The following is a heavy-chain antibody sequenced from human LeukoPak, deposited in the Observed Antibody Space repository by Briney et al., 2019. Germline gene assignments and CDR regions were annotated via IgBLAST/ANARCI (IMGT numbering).Heavy chain of an antibody. CDR1: GYTFTSYY. CDR3: AASPGGWGWFDP. Sequence: ASVKVSCKASGYTFTSYYMHWVRQAPGQGLEWMGIINPSGGSTSYAQKSQGRVTMTRDTSTSTVYMELSSLRSEDTAVYYCAASPGGWGWFDPWGQGTLVTVSS. CDR2: INPSGGST. J-gene: IGHJ5*02. D-gene: IGHD6-19*01. V-gene: IGHV1-46*01.